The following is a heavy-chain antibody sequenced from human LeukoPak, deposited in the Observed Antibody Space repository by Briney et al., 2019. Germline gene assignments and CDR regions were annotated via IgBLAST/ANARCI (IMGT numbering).Heavy chain of an antibody. CDR1: GFIFSNYA. CDR2: ISGSDAST. CDR3: AKAMVRGVLPFDY. Sequence: GGSLRLSCAASGFIFSNYATSWVRQAPGKGLEWVSAISGSDASTYYADSVKGRFTISRDNSKNTLYLQMNSLRAEDTAVYYCAKAMVRGVLPFDYWGQGTLVTVSS. V-gene: IGHV3-23*01. D-gene: IGHD3-10*01. J-gene: IGHJ4*02.